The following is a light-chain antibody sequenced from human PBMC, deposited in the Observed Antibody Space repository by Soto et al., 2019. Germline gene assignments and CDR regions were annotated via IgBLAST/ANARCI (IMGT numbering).Light chain of an antibody. V-gene: IGKV1-39*01. CDR1: QSISSY. Sequence: DIQMTQSPSSLSASVGDRVTITCRASQSISSYLNWYQQKPGKAPKLLIYAASSLQSGVPTRFSGSGSGTDITLTISRMQPEDFANYYWQQSYRTLTFGGGTKVEIK. J-gene: IGKJ4*01. CDR2: AAS. CDR3: QQSYRTLT.